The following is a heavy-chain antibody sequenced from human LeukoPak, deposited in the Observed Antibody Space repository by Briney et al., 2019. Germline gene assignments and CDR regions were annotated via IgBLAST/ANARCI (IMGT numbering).Heavy chain of an antibody. D-gene: IGHD6-19*01. J-gene: IGHJ5*02. Sequence: GGSLRLSCAASGFTFNDYYMSWIRQAPGKGLEWVSYISSGSRTIYYADSVKGRFTISRDNAKNSLYLQKNSLRAEDTAVYYCASRYSSGWFYHSGQGALVTVSS. CDR3: ASRYSSGWFYH. V-gene: IGHV3-11*01. CDR1: GFTFNDYY. CDR2: ISSGSRTI.